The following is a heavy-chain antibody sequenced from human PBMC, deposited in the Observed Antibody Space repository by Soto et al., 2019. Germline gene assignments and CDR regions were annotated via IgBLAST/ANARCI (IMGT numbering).Heavy chain of an antibody. CDR1: GFTFSSYA. CDR3: AKGGRGQSGYVYN. D-gene: IGHD5-12*01. Sequence: EVQLLESGGGLVQPGGSLRLSCAASGFTFSSYAMNWVRQAPGKGLACVSVISDTGGGTYYADSAKSRFTISRDNSRNTLFLQMNGLRAEDTAVYYCAKGGRGQSGYVYNWGQGALVTVSS. J-gene: IGHJ4*02. CDR2: ISDTGGGT. V-gene: IGHV3-23*01.